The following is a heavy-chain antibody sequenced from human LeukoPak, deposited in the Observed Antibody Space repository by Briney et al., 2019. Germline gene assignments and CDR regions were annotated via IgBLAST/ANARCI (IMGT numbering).Heavy chain of an antibody. CDR1: GYTFTSYG. CDR2: ISDYNGNT. D-gene: IGHD3-10*01. Sequence: ASVKVSCKASGYTFTSYGISWVRQAPGQGLEWMGWISDYNGNTNYAQKFQGRVTMTRDTSISTAYMELSRLRSDDTAVYYCARDPPYYYGSGSYYNWGQGTLVTVSS. V-gene: IGHV1-18*01. J-gene: IGHJ4*02. CDR3: ARDPPYYYGSGSYYN.